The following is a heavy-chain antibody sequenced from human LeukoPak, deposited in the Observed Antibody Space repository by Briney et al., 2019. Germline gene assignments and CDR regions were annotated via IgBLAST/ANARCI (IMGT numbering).Heavy chain of an antibody. J-gene: IGHJ4*02. Sequence: GRSLRLSCAASGFTFSSYAMHWVRQAPGKGLEWVTVIWSDGSNKYYADSVKGRFTISRDNSKNTLYLQMNSLRAEDTAVYYCAKILAGYCSSTSCSYFDYWGQGTLVTVSS. V-gene: IGHV3-30*04. CDR2: IWSDGSNK. CDR3: AKILAGYCSSTSCSYFDY. CDR1: GFTFSSYA. D-gene: IGHD2-2*01.